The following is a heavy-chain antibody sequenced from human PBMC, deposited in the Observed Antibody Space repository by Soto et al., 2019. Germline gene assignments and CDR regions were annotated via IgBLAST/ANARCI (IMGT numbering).Heavy chain of an antibody. CDR2: INHSGST. Sequence: QVQLQQWGAGLLKPSETLSLTCAVYGGSFSGYYWSWIRQPPGKGLEWIGEINHSGSTNYNPSLKSRVTISVDTSKNQCALKLSSVTAADTAVYYCARDSYGYAFDPWGQGTLVTVSS. CDR3: ARDSYGYAFDP. J-gene: IGHJ5*02. V-gene: IGHV4-34*01. CDR1: GGSFSGYY. D-gene: IGHD5-18*01.